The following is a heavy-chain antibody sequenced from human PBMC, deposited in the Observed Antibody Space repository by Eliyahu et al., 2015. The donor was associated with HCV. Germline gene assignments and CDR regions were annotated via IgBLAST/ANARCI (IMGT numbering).Heavy chain of an antibody. V-gene: IGHV4-59*08. CDR1: GGSISSYY. CDR2: IYYSGST. D-gene: IGHD1-26*01. Sequence: GGSISSYYWSWIRQPPGKGLEWIGYIYYSGSTNYNPSLKSRVTISVDTSKNQFSLKLSSVTAADTAVYYCARHARDLVGATTPLDYWGQGTLVTVSS. CDR3: ARHARDLVGATTPLDY. J-gene: IGHJ4*02.